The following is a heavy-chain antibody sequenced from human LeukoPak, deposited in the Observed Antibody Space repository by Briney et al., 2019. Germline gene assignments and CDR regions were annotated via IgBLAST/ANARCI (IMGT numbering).Heavy chain of an antibody. D-gene: IGHD1-26*01. CDR1: GYSISSGYY. CDR3: AGSLYYYYMDV. Sequence: NSSETLSLTCAVSGYSISSGYYWGWIRQPPGKGLEWIGSTYHSGSTYYNPSLKSRVTISVDTSKNQFSLKLSSVTAADTAVYYCAGSLYYYYMDVWGKGTTVTVSS. J-gene: IGHJ6*03. V-gene: IGHV4-38-2*01. CDR2: TYHSGST.